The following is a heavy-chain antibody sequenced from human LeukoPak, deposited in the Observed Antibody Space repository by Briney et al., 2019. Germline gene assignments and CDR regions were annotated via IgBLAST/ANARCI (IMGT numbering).Heavy chain of an antibody. D-gene: IGHD6-19*01. Sequence: GGSLRLSCAASGFTFSSYGMHWVRQAPGKGLEWVAFIRYDGSNKYYADSVKGRFTISRDNSKNTLYLQMNSLRAEDTAVYYCARDSSGWQEIAFDIWGQGTMVTVPS. CDR2: IRYDGSNK. V-gene: IGHV3-30*02. J-gene: IGHJ3*02. CDR1: GFTFSSYG. CDR3: ARDSSGWQEIAFDI.